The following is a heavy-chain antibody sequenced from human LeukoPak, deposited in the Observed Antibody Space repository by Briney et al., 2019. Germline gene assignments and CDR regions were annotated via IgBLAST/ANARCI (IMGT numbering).Heavy chain of an antibody. CDR2: IYYSGST. CDR1: GGSISSNTYY. D-gene: IGHD3-10*01. CDR3: ARLYYGSGSSIDY. V-gene: IGHV4-61*05. J-gene: IGHJ4*02. Sequence: SETLSLTCTVSGGSISSNTYYWSWIRQPPGKGLEWIGYIYYSGSTNYNPSLKSRVTISVDTSKNPFSLKLSSVTAADTAVYYCARLYYGSGSSIDYWGQGTLVTVSS.